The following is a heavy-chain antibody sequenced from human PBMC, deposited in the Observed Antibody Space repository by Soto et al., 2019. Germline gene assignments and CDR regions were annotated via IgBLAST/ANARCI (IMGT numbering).Heavy chain of an antibody. D-gene: IGHD2-2*01. Sequence: SETLSLTCAVSGDSISSSSYYWGWIRQPPGKGLEWIGSIYSSGNTYYNPSLKSRVTISVDTSRNQFSLKLTSVTAADTAVYYCVPRGPNFYYYGVDVWGQATTVTVSS. CDR1: GDSISSSSYY. CDR2: IYSSGNT. V-gene: IGHV4-39*01. CDR3: VPRGPNFYYYGVDV. J-gene: IGHJ6*02.